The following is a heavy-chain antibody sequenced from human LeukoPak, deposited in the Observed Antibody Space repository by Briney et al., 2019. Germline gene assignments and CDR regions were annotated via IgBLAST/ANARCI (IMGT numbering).Heavy chain of an antibody. Sequence: GGSLRLSCAASGFTFSSYSMNWVRQAPGKGLEWVSSISSSSSYIYYADSVGGRFTISRDNAKNSLYLQMNSLRAEDTAVYYCASLASAEVVTPPDYWGQGTLVTVSS. V-gene: IGHV3-21*01. J-gene: IGHJ4*02. CDR2: ISSSSSYI. CDR1: GFTFSSYS. D-gene: IGHD4-23*01. CDR3: ASLASAEVVTPPDY.